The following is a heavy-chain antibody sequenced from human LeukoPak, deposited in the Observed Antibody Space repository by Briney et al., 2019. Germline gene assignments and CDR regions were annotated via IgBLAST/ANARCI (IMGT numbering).Heavy chain of an antibody. CDR1: GFTVSSNY. V-gene: IGHV3-66*02. J-gene: IGHJ3*02. CDR2: IYSGGST. D-gene: IGHD6-6*01. Sequence: GGSLRLSRAASGFTVSSNYMSWVRQAPGKGLEWVSVIYSGGSTYYADSVKGRFTISRDNSKNTLYLQMNSQRAEDTAVYYCASPSSSADAFDIWGQGTMVTVSS. CDR3: ASPSSSADAFDI.